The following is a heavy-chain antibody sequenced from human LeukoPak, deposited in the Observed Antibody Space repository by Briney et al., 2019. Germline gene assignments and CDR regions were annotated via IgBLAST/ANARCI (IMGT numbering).Heavy chain of an antibody. D-gene: IGHD2-2*01. CDR3: ARAEQYCSSTSCYSYFDY. J-gene: IGHJ4*02. CDR2: IGAAGDT. Sequence: GGSLRLSCAASGFTFSSYDMHWVRQATGKGLEWVSAIGAAGDTYYPGSVKGRFTISRENAKNSLYLQMNSLRAGDTAVYYCARAEQYCSSTSCYSYFDYWGQGTLVTVSS. V-gene: IGHV3-13*01. CDR1: GFTFSSYD.